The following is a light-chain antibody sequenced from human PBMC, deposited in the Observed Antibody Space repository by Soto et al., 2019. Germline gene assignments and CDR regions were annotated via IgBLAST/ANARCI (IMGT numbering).Light chain of an antibody. V-gene: IGLV2-14*01. Sequence: QSVLTQPAPVSGSPGQSITISCTGTSSDVGGYNYVSWYQQHPGKAPKLMIYEVSNRPSGVSDRFSGSKSGNTASLTISGVQTEDEATYFCSSYTSSDTLVFGGGTKLTVL. CDR3: SSYTSSDTLV. CDR2: EVS. CDR1: SSDVGGYNY. J-gene: IGLJ3*02.